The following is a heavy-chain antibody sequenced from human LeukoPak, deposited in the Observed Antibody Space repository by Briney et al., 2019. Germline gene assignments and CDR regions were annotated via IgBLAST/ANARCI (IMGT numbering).Heavy chain of an antibody. V-gene: IGHV1-18*01. J-gene: IGHJ4*02. CDR3: ARIYCSGGSCQPRDY. CDR1: GGTFSSYA. D-gene: IGHD2-15*01. CDR2: ISAYNGNT. Sequence: GASVKVSCKASGGTFSSYAISWVRQAPGQGLEWMGWISAYNGNTNYAQKLQGRVTMTTDTSTSTAYMELRSLRSDDTAVYYCARIYCSGGSCQPRDYWGQGTLVTVSS.